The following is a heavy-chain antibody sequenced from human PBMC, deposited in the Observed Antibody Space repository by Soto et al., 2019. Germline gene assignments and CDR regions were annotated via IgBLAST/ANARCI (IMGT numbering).Heavy chain of an antibody. Sequence: AGGSLRLSCAASGFTFSSYEMNWVRQAPGKGLEWVSYISSSGSTIYCADSVKGRFTISRDNAKNSLYLQMNSLRAEDTAVYYCARERGYDFWSGYPGYYGMDVWGQGTTVTVSS. V-gene: IGHV3-48*03. CDR1: GFTFSSYE. D-gene: IGHD3-3*01. CDR2: ISSSGSTI. J-gene: IGHJ6*02. CDR3: ARERGYDFWSGYPGYYGMDV.